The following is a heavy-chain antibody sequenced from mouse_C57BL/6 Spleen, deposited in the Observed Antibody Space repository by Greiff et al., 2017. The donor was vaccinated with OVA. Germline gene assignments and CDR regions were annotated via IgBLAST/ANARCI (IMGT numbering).Heavy chain of an antibody. V-gene: IGHV1-82*01. CDR3: ARGGTVVAYYYAMDY. D-gene: IGHD1-1*01. J-gene: IGHJ4*01. CDR2: IYPGDGDT. Sequence: VVEPGASVKISCKASGYAFSSSWMNWVKQRPGKGLEWIGRIYPGDGDTNYNGKFKGKATLTADKSSSTAYMQLSSLTSEDSAVYFCARGGTVVAYYYAMDYWGQGTSVTVSS. CDR1: GYAFSSSW.